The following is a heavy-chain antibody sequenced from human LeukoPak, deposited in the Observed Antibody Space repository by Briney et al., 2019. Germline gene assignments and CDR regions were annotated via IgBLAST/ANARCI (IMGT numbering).Heavy chain of an antibody. J-gene: IGHJ1*01. V-gene: IGHV3-30*03. Sequence: GGSLRLSCAASGFTFSSYGMHWVRQAPGKGLEGVAVISYGGTNKYYADSVKGRFTISRDNSKNTLYLQMNSLRAEDTAVYYCAREQLVSPTKYEYFQHWGQGTLVTVSS. CDR3: AREQLVSPTKYEYFQH. CDR1: GFTFSSYG. D-gene: IGHD6-13*01. CDR2: ISYGGTNK.